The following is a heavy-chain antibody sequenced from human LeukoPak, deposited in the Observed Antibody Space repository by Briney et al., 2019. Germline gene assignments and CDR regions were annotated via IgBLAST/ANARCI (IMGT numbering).Heavy chain of an antibody. D-gene: IGHD3-9*01. CDR1: GFTFSSYS. J-gene: IGHJ4*02. CDR3: AKETDILTGYLY. CDR2: ISSSSSYI. Sequence: PGGSLRLSCAASGFTFSSYSMNWVRQAPGKGLEWVSSISSSSSYIYYADSVKGRFTISRDNAKNSLYLQMNSLRAEDTAVYYCAKETDILTGYLYWGQGTLVTVSS. V-gene: IGHV3-21*04.